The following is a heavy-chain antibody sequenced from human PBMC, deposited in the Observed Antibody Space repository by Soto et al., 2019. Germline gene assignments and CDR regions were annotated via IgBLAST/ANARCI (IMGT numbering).Heavy chain of an antibody. V-gene: IGHV1-69*06. CDR3: ASGAPLRVPAANPHYYYYGIDV. Sequence: QVQLVQSGAEVKKPGSSVKVSCKASGGTFSSYAISWVRQAPGQGLEWMGGIIPIFGTANYAQKFQGRVTITADKSTSTAYMELSSLRSEDTAVYYCASGAPLRVPAANPHYYYYGIDVWGQGTTVTVSS. CDR1: GGTFSSYA. CDR2: IIPIFGTA. J-gene: IGHJ6*02. D-gene: IGHD2-2*01.